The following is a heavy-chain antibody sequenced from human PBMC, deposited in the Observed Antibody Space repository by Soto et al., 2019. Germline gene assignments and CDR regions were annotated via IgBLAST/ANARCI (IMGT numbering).Heavy chain of an antibody. CDR1: GGSVSSGSYY. CDR3: ARDRGGYCSSTSCYPLNWFDP. D-gene: IGHD2-2*01. Sequence: PSETLSLTCTVSGGSVSSGSYYWSWIRQPPGKGLEWIGYIYYSGSTNYNPSLKNRVTISVDTSKNQFSLNLSSVTAADTAVYYCARDRGGYCSSTSCYPLNWFDPWGQGTLVTVSS. J-gene: IGHJ5*02. V-gene: IGHV4-61*01. CDR2: IYYSGST.